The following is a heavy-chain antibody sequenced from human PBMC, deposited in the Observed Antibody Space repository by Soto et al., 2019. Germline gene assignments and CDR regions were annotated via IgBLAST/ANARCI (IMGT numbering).Heavy chain of an antibody. V-gene: IGHV4-59*12. J-gene: IGHJ4*02. CDR3: FPYCSTTSCTPYYFDY. Sequence: PSETLSLTCSVSGVSINGYYLSWIRQPPGKGLEWIGYINHTGSTNYNPSLTSRVTISVDTSKNQFSLKLSSVTAADTASYYCFPYCSTTSCTPYYFDYWGQGALVTVSS. CDR1: GVSINGYY. CDR2: INHTGST. D-gene: IGHD2-2*01.